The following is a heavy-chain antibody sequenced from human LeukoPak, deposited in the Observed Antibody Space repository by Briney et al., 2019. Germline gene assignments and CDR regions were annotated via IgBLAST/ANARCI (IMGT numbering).Heavy chain of an antibody. D-gene: IGHD3-22*01. CDR1: GGSISSYY. J-gene: IGHJ4*02. Sequence: SETLSLTCTVSGGSISSYYWGWIRQPPGKGLEWIGSIYYSGSTYYNPSLKSRVTISVDTSKNQFSLKLSSVTAADTAVYYCARRPTYYDSSGNFDYWGQGTLVTVSS. CDR3: ARRPTYYDSSGNFDY. CDR2: IYYSGST. V-gene: IGHV4-39*01.